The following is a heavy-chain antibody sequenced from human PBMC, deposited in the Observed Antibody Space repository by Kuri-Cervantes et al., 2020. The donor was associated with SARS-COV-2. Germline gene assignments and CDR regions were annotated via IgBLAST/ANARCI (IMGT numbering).Heavy chain of an antibody. CDR2: IFYGGTT. J-gene: IGHJ6*03. D-gene: IGHD2-15*01. CDR1: GDSIISSRYY. V-gene: IGHV4-39*01. CDR3: ARRDCSGLNCYAYYFDY. Sequence: ESLKISCTVSGDSIISSRYYWGWARQPPGKGLEWIGSIFYGGTTYYNPSLESRVTVSEDTSKNQLYLKLNSVTAPDTAVYYCARRDCSGLNCYAYYFDYWGKGTTVTVSS.